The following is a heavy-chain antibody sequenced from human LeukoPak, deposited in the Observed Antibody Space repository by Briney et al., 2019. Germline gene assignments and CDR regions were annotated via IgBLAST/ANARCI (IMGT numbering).Heavy chain of an antibody. CDR3: ARHLYGSVTYNVDY. CDR1: GYSFTTYW. D-gene: IGHD3-10*01. CDR2: IDTSDAYT. V-gene: IGHV5-10-1*01. J-gene: IGHJ4*02. Sequence: KHGEPLKISCKGSGYSFTTYWITWVRQMPGKGLKWMGTIDTSDAYTNYSPSFQGHVSISVDKSISTAYLQWSSPKASDTAMYYCARHLYGSVTYNVDYWGQGTLVTVSS.